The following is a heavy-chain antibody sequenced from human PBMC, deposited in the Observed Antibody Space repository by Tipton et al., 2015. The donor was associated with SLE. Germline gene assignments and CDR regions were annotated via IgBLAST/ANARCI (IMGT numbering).Heavy chain of an antibody. Sequence: QVQLVQSGAEVKKPGSSVKVSCKASGYTFTSYGISWVRQAPGQGLEWMGWISAYNGNTNYAQKLQGRVTMTTDTSTSTAYMELRSLRSDDTAVYYCARERGYALELRYDYYGMDVWGQGTAVPVSS. CDR3: ARERGYALELRYDYYGMDV. D-gene: IGHD1-7*01. CDR1: GYTFTSYG. V-gene: IGHV1-18*01. J-gene: IGHJ6*02. CDR2: ISAYNGNT.